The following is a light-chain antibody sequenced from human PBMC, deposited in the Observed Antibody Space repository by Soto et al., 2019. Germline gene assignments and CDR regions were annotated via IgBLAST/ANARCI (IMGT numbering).Light chain of an antibody. V-gene: IGLV2-14*01. J-gene: IGLJ1*01. CDR1: SGDMGSYNR. Sequence: QSAFTQPASVSGSPGNSITISCTGTSGDMGSYNRVSWYQQHPGKAPKLIIYEVTDRPSGVSNRFSGSKSGNTASLTISGLQAEDEAEYYCSSYTNINTRACVFGTGTKVTVL. CDR2: EVT. CDR3: SSYTNINTRACV.